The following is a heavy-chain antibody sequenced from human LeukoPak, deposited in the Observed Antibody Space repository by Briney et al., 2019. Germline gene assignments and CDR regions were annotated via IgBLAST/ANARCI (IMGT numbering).Heavy chain of an antibody. CDR1: GGSTSSYY. CDR2: IYYSGNT. CDR3: ARLANHIAAAGNWFDP. Sequence: SETLSLTCTVSGGSTSSYYWSWIRQPPGKGLEWIGYIYYSGNTNYNPSLKSRVTISVDTSKNQFSLKLSSVTAADTAVYYCARLANHIAAAGNWFDPWGQGTLVTVSS. D-gene: IGHD6-13*01. V-gene: IGHV4-59*08. J-gene: IGHJ5*02.